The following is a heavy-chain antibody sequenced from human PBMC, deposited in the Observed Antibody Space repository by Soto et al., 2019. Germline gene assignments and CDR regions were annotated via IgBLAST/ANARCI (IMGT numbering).Heavy chain of an antibody. J-gene: IGHJ5*02. CDR3: GRDIDDGVVVPGENWFDP. CDR1: GYTFTSYG. D-gene: IGHD2-15*01. V-gene: IGHV1-18*01. CDR2: ISAYNGNT. Sequence: ASVKVSCKASGYTFTSYGISWVRQAPGQGLEWMGWISAYNGNTNYAQKLQGRVTMTTDTSTSTAYMELRSLRSDDTAVYYCGRDIDDGVVVPGENWFDPWGQGTQVNVSS.